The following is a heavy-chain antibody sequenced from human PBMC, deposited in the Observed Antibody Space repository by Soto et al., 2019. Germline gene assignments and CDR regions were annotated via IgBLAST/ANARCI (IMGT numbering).Heavy chain of an antibody. CDR2: IDWDDDK. D-gene: IGHD3-9*01. CDR3: ARTESVLRYPYYYYMDV. V-gene: IGHV2-70*11. J-gene: IGHJ6*03. Sequence: SGPTLVNPTQTLTLTCTFSGFSLSTSGMCVSWIRQPPGKALEWLARIDWDDDKYYSKSLKTRLTISKDTSKNQVVLTMTNMDPVDTATYYCARTESVLRYPYYYYMDVWGKGTTVTVSS. CDR1: GFSLSTSGMC.